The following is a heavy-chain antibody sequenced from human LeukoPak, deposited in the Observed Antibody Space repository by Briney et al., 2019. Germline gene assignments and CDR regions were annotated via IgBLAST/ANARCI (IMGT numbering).Heavy chain of an antibody. CDR3: AKDRYGDYVIDY. CDR2: ISGSGGST. V-gene: IGHV3-23*01. Sequence: GGSLRLACAASGFTFSSYAMSWVRQAPGKGLEWVSAISGSGGSTSSADSVKGRFNISRDNSKNTLYLQMNSLRAEDTAVYYCAKDRYGDYVIDYWGQGTLVSLSS. D-gene: IGHD4-17*01. CDR1: GFTFSSYA. J-gene: IGHJ4*02.